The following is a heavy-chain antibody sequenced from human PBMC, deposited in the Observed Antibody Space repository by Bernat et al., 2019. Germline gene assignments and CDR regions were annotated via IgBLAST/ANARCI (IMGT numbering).Heavy chain of an antibody. CDR2: ISTYNGNT. Sequence: QLVQSGAEVKKPGASVKVSCKASGYTFTSYGISWVRQAPGQGLEWMAWISTYNGNTIHAEKVQGRVTMTTDTPTSTVYMELRSLRSDDPAVYYCARDGEGGFGDAFDIWGQGTMVTVSS. V-gene: IGHV1-18*01. J-gene: IGHJ3*02. CDR3: ARDGEGGFGDAFDI. CDR1: GYTFTSYG. D-gene: IGHD3-10*01.